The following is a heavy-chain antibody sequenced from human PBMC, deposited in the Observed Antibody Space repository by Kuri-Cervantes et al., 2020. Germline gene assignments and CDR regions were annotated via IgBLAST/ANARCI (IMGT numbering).Heavy chain of an antibody. CDR3: ARDTNVVPAASDAFDI. J-gene: IGHJ3*02. D-gene: IGHD2-2*01. CDR1: GFTFSSYA. Sequence: GGSLRLSCAASGFTFSSYAMHWVRQAPGKGLEWVAVISYDGSNKYYADSVKGRFTISRDNSKNTLYLQMNSLRAEDTAVYYCARDTNVVPAASDAFDIWGQGTLVTVSS. CDR2: ISYDGSNK. V-gene: IGHV3-30*01.